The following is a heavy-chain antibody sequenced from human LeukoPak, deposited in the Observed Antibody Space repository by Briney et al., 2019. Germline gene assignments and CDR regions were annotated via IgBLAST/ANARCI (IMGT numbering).Heavy chain of an antibody. Sequence: SVKVSCKASGGTFSSYSISWVRQVPGQGLEWMGGIIPIFGTANYAQKFQGRVTITADESTSTAYMELSSLRSEDTAVYYCARVEYYYDSSGYYPGYNWFDPWGQGTLVTVSS. CDR3: ARVEYYYDSSGYYPGYNWFDP. J-gene: IGHJ5*02. V-gene: IGHV1-69*01. CDR1: GGTFSSYS. CDR2: IIPIFGTA. D-gene: IGHD3-22*01.